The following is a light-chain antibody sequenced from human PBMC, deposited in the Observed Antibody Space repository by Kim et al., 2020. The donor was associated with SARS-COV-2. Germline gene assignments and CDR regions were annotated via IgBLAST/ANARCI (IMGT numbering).Light chain of an antibody. CDR3: QAWDNNAAV. CDR2: QHT. Sequence: SVSPGQTVTITCSGSNLGDKYAYWYQKKAGQSPVLVIYQHTKRPSGISQRFSGSRSGNTATLTISRAQTMDEADYYCQAWDNNAAVFGGGTQLNVL. J-gene: IGLJ3*02. CDR1: NLGDKY. V-gene: IGLV3-1*01.